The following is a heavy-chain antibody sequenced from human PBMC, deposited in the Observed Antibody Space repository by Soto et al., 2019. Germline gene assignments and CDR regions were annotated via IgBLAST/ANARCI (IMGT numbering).Heavy chain of an antibody. J-gene: IGHJ5*02. CDR1: GYTSTGYY. D-gene: IGHD6-13*01. CDR2: INPNSGGT. CDR3: ARSLIAAAGSNWFDP. V-gene: IGHV1-2*04. Sequence: VASVKVSCKASGYTSTGYYMHWVRQAPGQGLEWMGWINPNSGGTNYAQKFQGWVTMTRDTSISTAYMELSRLRSDDTAVYYCARSLIAAAGSNWFDPWGQGTLVTVSS.